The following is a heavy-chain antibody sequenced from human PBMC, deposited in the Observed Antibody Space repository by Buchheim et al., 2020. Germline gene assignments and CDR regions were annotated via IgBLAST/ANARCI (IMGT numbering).Heavy chain of an antibody. CDR3: AKDRGDYVWGNYRFLFGPYY. Sequence: EVQLLESGGGLVQPGGSLRLSCATSGFTFSSSAMSWVRQAPGKGLEWVSAITGSGDRTYYADSVKGRFTISRDNSKNTLDLQLNSLRAEDTATYYCAKDRGDYVWGNYRFLFGPYYWGQGTL. D-gene: IGHD3-16*02. CDR1: GFTFSSSA. CDR2: ITGSGDRT. V-gene: IGHV3-23*01. J-gene: IGHJ4*02.